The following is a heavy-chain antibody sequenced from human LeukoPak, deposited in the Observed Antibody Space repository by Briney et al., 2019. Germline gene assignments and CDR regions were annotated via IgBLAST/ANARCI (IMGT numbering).Heavy chain of an antibody. CDR1: GGSISSGSYY. Sequence: SQTLSLTCTVSGGSISSGSYYWSWIRQPAGKGLEWIGRIYTSGSTNYNPSRKSRVTISVDTSKNQFSLKLSSVTAADTAVYYCAREVTIFGVVTRARFDPWGQGTLVTVSS. CDR3: AREVTIFGVVTRARFDP. V-gene: IGHV4-61*02. D-gene: IGHD3-3*01. CDR2: IYTSGST. J-gene: IGHJ5*02.